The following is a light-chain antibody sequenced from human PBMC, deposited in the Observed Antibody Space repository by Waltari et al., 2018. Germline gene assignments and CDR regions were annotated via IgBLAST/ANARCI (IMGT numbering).Light chain of an antibody. CDR1: SSDVGTYNY. CDR2: DVS. CDR3: NSYSSSSSLVL. V-gene: IGLV2-14*03. J-gene: IGLJ2*01. Sequence: QSALTQPASVSGSPGQSITISCTGTSSDVGTYNYVSWYQQHPGKAPKLMIYDVSNLPSGVSDRFSGSKSGNTASLTISGLQAEDEAEYYCNSYSSSSSLVLFGGGTKLTVV.